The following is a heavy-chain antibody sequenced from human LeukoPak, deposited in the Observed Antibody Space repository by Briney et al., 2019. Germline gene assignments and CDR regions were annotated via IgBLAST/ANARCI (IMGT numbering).Heavy chain of an antibody. J-gene: IGHJ1*01. CDR3: ASITMVRGVISYFQH. CDR2: IIPIFGTA. D-gene: IGHD3-10*01. V-gene: IGHV1-69*06. CDR1: GGTFSSYA. Sequence: SVKVSCTASGGTFSSYAISWGRQAPGQGLEWMGGIIPIFGTANYAQKFQGRVTITADKSTSTAYMELSSLRSEDTAVYYCASITMVRGVISYFQHWGQGTLVTVSS.